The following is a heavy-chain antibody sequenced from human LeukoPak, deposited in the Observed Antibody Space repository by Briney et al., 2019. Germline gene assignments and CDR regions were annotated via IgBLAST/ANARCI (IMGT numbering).Heavy chain of an antibody. CDR3: ARRYDFWSGYHTAFDY. V-gene: IGHV1-2*02. CDR1: GYTFTGYY. D-gene: IGHD3-3*01. CDR2: INPNTGGT. J-gene: IGHJ4*02. Sequence: AASVKVSCKASGYTFTGYYMYWVRQAPGQGLEWMGFINPNTGGTIYAQKFQARVTMTRDTSISTAYMELRGLISDDTAVYYCARRYDFWSGYHTAFDYWGQGTLVTVSS.